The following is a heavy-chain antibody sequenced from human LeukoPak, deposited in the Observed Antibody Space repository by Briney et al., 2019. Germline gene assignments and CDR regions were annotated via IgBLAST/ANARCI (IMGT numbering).Heavy chain of an antibody. D-gene: IGHD1-14*01. CDR3: AKAGPGDAFDI. CDR2: ISWNSGSI. CDR1: GFTFDDYA. V-gene: IGHV3-9*01. Sequence: GGSLRLSCAASGFTFDDYAMHWVRQAPGKGLEWVSGISWNSGSIGYADSVKGRFTISRDNAKNSLYLQMNSLRAEDTALYYCAKAGPGDAFDIWGRGTMVTVSS. J-gene: IGHJ3*02.